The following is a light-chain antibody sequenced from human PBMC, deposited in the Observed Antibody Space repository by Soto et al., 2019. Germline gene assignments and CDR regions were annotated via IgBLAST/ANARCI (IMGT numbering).Light chain of an antibody. CDR3: QQYDSSPLT. V-gene: IGKV3-20*01. CDR2: GAS. J-gene: IGKJ4*01. CDR1: QSVSSSY. Sequence: EIVLTQSPCTLSLSPGDRATLSCRASQSVSSSYLAWYQQKPGQAPRLLIYGASIRATGIPDRFSGSGSGTDFTLTISRLEPEDFAVYYCQQYDSSPLTFGGGTKVEIK.